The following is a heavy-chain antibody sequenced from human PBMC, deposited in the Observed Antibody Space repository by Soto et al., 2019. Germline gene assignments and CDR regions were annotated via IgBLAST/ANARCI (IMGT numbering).Heavy chain of an antibody. V-gene: IGHV3-15*07. CDR1: GFTFSNAG. CDR2: IKSKSDGGTT. CDR3: STDSYINIIVVHFDY. D-gene: IGHD3-22*01. J-gene: IGHJ4*02. Sequence: GGSLRLSCAASGFTFSNAGINWVRQAPGKGREWVGRIKSKSDGGTTDYAAPVKGRFAISRDDSKNLVYMQMNSLKTEDTAVYYCSTDSYINIIVVHFDYWGQGTLVTVSS.